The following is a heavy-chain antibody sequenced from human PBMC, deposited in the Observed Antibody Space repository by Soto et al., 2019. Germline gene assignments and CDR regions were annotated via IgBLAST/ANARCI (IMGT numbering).Heavy chain of an antibody. CDR3: ARVPIGWSTYYFDY. J-gene: IGHJ4*02. CDR1: GGTFSSYA. V-gene: IGHV1-69*05. CDR2: IIPIFGST. Sequence: SVKVSCKASGGTFSSYAISWVRQAPGQGLEWMGGIIPIFGSTTYAQQFQGRVTMTRDTSTSTLYMELSSLRSEDTAVYYCARVPIGWSTYYFDYWGQGTLVTVSS. D-gene: IGHD6-19*01.